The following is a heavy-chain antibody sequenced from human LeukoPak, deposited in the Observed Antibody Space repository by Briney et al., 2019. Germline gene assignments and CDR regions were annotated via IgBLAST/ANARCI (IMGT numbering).Heavy chain of an antibody. CDR1: GGSFNGYH. CDR3: AGKGYPMYFAFDI. Sequence: SETLSLTCAVNGGSFNGYHWTWIRQPPGKGLEWIGEINHSGSPTYNPPLKSRVTLPVDTSKNHCYLKLSPVTGADTAVYYWAGKGYPMYFAFDIWGQGTMVTVSS. D-gene: IGHD2-2*01. J-gene: IGHJ3*02. V-gene: IGHV4-34*01. CDR2: INHSGSP.